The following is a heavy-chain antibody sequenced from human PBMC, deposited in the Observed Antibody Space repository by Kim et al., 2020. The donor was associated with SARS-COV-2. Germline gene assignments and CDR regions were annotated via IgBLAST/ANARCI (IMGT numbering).Heavy chain of an antibody. CDR3: ARGRGYCSSTSCRESYYYYGMDV. D-gene: IGHD2-2*01. J-gene: IGHJ6*02. CDR2: INTNTGNP. CDR1: GYTFTSYA. Sequence: ASVKVSCKASGYTFTSYAMNWVRQAPGQGLEWMGWINTNTGNPTYAQGFTGRFVFSLDTSVSTAYLQISSLKAEDTAVYYCARGRGYCSSTSCRESYYYYGMDVWGQWTTVTVSS. V-gene: IGHV7-4-1*02.